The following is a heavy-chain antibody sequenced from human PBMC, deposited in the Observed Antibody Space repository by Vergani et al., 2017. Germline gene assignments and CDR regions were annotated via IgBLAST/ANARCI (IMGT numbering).Heavy chain of an antibody. Sequence: QVQLVESGGGLVKPGGSLRLSCAASGFTFGDYYMSWIRQAPGKGLEWVSYISSSSSYTNYADSVKGRFTISRDNAKNSLYLQMNSLRAEDTAVYYCARAEDLAAFDYWGQGTLVTVSS. J-gene: IGHJ4*02. V-gene: IGHV3-11*05. CDR1: GFTFGDYY. CDR2: ISSSSSYT. CDR3: ARAEDLAAFDY. D-gene: IGHD2-15*01.